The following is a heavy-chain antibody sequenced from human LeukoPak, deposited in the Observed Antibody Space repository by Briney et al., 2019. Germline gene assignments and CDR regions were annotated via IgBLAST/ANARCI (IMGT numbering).Heavy chain of an antibody. CDR3: ARMYSSGWYDY. CDR2: IYYSGST. J-gene: IGHJ4*02. CDR1: GGSVSSGSYY. V-gene: IGHV4-61*01. Sequence: SETLSLTCTVSGGSVSSGSYYWSWIRQPPGKGLEWIGYIYYSGSTNYNPSLKSRATISVETSKNQFSLKLSSVTAADTAVYYCARMYSSGWYDYWGQGTLVTVSS. D-gene: IGHD6-19*01.